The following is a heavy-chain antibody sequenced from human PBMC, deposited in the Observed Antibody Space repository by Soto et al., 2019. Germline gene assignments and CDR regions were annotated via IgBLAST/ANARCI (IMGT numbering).Heavy chain of an antibody. CDR2: ISAYNGNT. V-gene: IGHV1-18*01. D-gene: IGHD5-12*01. CDR3: ARDADRNSASGYEGWFDP. CDR1: GYTFTSYG. Sequence: QVQLVQSGAEVKKPGASVKVSCKASGYTFTSYGISWVRQAPGQGLEWMGWISAYNGNTNYAQKLQGRVTMTTDTSTSTAYMELRSLRSDDTAVYYCARDADRNSASGYEGWFDPWGQGTLVTVSS. J-gene: IGHJ5*02.